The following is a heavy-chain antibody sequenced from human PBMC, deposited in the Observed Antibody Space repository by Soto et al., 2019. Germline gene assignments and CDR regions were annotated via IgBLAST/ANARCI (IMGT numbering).Heavy chain of an antibody. CDR2: IYSGGST. CDR3: ARDHYYYGSGSYYNGNYYYYGMDV. Sequence: PGGSLRLSCAASGFTVSSNYMSWVRQAPGKGLEWVSVIYSGGSTYYADSVKGRFTISRDNSKNTLYLQMNSLRAEDTAVYYCARDHYYYGSGSYYNGNYYYYGMDVWGQGTTVTVSS. D-gene: IGHD3-10*01. CDR1: GFTVSSNY. V-gene: IGHV3-53*01. J-gene: IGHJ6*02.